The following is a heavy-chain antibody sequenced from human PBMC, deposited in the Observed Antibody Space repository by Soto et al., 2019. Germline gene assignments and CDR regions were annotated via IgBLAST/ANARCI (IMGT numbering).Heavy chain of an antibody. CDR3: AHRRAFIGVVYGMDV. Sequence: QITLKESGPTLVKPTQTLTLTCAFSGFSLTTVGVGVGWIRQPPGKALEWFALIYWDDDKRYSPSLKTRLSITKDTSKNQVVLMMTNMDPVDTGTYYCAHRRAFIGVVYGMDVWGQGTTVTVSS. V-gene: IGHV2-5*02. CDR2: IYWDDDK. J-gene: IGHJ6*02. D-gene: IGHD3-3*01. CDR1: GFSLTTVGVG.